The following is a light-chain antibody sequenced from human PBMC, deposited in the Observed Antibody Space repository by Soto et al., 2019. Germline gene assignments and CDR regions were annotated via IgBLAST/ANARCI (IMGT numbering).Light chain of an antibody. CDR3: TSPTPGSLYV. CDR2: MVS. J-gene: IGLJ1*01. Sequence: QSALTQPACVSWSPGQSITISCTGTSSDVGNYNYVSWYQQYPGRVPKLLIYMVSNRASGVSNRFSGSKSGNTASLTISGLQAEDEADYFCTSPTPGSLYVFGTGAKVTVL. V-gene: IGLV2-14*01. CDR1: SSDVGNYNY.